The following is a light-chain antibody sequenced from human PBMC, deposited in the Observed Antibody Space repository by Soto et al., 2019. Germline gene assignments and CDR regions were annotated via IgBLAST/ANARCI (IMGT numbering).Light chain of an antibody. CDR1: QGISSY. V-gene: IGKV1-8*01. J-gene: IGKJ4*01. Sequence: AIRMTQSPSSLSASTGDRVTITCRASQGISSYLAWYQQKPGKAPKLLIYAASTLQSGVPSRFSGSGSGTDFTLTISCLQSEDFAVYYCQERNRWPRGTFGAGTKVEIK. CDR3: QERNRWPRGT. CDR2: AAS.